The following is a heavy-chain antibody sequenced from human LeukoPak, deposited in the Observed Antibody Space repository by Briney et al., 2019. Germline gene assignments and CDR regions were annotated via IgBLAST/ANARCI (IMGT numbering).Heavy chain of an antibody. CDR1: GFTFSSYA. Sequence: GGSLRLSCAASGFTFSSYAMSWVRQAPGRGLEWVSAISGSGGSTYYADSVKGRFTISRDNSKNTLYLLMNSLRAEDTAVYYCAKISRSGGWIGSFDYWGQGTLVTVSS. J-gene: IGHJ4*02. CDR2: ISGSGGST. D-gene: IGHD6-19*01. V-gene: IGHV3-23*01. CDR3: AKISRSGGWIGSFDY.